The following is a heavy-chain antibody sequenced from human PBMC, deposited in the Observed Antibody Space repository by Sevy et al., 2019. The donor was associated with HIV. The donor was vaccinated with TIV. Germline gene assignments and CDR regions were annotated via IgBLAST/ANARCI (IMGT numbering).Heavy chain of an antibody. CDR3: AKDRVGRLRIGATVDSGVGAFDI. J-gene: IGHJ3*02. D-gene: IGHD3-10*01. CDR2: ISGSGGST. Sequence: GGSLRLSCAASGFTFSSYAMSWVRQAPGKGLEWVSAISGSGGSTYYADSVKGRFTISRDNSKNTLYLQMNSLRAEDTAVYYCAKDRVGRLRIGATVDSGVGAFDIWGQGTMVTVSS. CDR1: GFTFSSYA. V-gene: IGHV3-23*01.